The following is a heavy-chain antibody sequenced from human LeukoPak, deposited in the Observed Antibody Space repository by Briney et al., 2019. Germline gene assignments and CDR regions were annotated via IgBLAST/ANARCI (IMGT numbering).Heavy chain of an antibody. D-gene: IGHD2-15*01. J-gene: IGHJ5*02. Sequence: SETLSLTCTVSGGSISSSDYYWGWIRQPPGKGLEWIGSIYYGGSTYYNPSLKSRVTISVDTSMNQFSLKLSFVSTADTAVYYCARALGYCSGGSCTRGYNWFDPWGQGTLVTVPS. V-gene: IGHV4-39*01. CDR3: ARALGYCSGGSCTRGYNWFDP. CDR1: GGSISSSDYY. CDR2: IYYGGST.